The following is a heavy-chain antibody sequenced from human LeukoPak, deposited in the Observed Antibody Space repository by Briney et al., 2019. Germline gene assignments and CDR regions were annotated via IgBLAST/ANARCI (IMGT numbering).Heavy chain of an antibody. J-gene: IGHJ4*02. D-gene: IGHD2-15*01. CDR2: ISWNSGSI. Sequence: PGGSLRLSCAASEFTFSIYAMSWVRQAPGKGLEWVSGISWNSGSIGYADSVKGRFTISRDNAKNSLYLQMNSLRAEDTALYYCASTFPYCGGGSCALGGQGTLVTVSS. CDR3: ASTFPYCGGGSCAL. V-gene: IGHV3-9*01. CDR1: EFTFSIYA.